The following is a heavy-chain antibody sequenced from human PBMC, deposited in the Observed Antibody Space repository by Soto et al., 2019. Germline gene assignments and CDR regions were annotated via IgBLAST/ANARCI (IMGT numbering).Heavy chain of an antibody. D-gene: IGHD5-18*01. CDR3: ARGIQEGFDP. CDR2: IYYNGII. J-gene: IGHJ5*02. Sequence: QVSLQESGPGLVKPSQTLSLSRTVSGDSITDGDYYWSWIRQPPGKDLEWIAYIYYNGIIHYNTSLKSRVTISLDPSKNQFSLTMTSVTDADTAVYSCARGIQEGFDPWGQGTLVTVSS. CDR1: GDSITDGDYY. V-gene: IGHV4-30-4*01.